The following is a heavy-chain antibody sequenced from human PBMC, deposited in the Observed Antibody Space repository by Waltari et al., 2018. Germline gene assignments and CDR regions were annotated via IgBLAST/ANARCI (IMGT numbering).Heavy chain of an antibody. CDR1: GFTVRNYG. CDR3: ARSSIMLREGRFDY. V-gene: IGHV3-7*04. J-gene: IGHJ4*02. CDR2: IKQDGSER. D-gene: IGHD3-10*01. Sequence: EVQLVESGGALVPPGGSLRLSCAASGFTVRNYGMNGGREAPGKGLEWVANIKQDGSERYYVDSVKGRFTISRDNAKNLLNLQMDSLRAEDTAVYYCARSSIMLREGRFDYWGQGALVTVSS.